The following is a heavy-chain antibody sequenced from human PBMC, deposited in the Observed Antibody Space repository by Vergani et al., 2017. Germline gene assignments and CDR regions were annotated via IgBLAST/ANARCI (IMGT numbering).Heavy chain of an antibody. CDR3: ASPTVVTYWDFDL. V-gene: IGHV4-39*01. D-gene: IGHD4-23*01. Sequence: QLQLQESGPGLVKPSETLSLTCTVSGGSISSSSYYWGWIRQPPGKGREWIGSIYYSGSTYYNPSLRSRVTISVDTSKTQFSLKLSSVTAADTALYYCASPTVVTYWDFDLWGRGTLVTVSS. J-gene: IGHJ2*01. CDR1: GGSISSSSYY. CDR2: IYYSGST.